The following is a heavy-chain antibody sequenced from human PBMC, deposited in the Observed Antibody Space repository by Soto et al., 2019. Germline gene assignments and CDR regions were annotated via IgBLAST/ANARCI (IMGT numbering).Heavy chain of an antibody. CDR2: IYTGDSDT. Sequence: GESLKISCKGSGYSFTSYWSGWVRQMPGKGLEWMGIIYTGDSDTRYSPSSQGQVTISADKSISTAYLQWSSLKPSDTAMYYCARHRGSSSWYSPWFDPWGQGTLVSVSS. D-gene: IGHD6-13*01. V-gene: IGHV5-51*01. CDR1: GYSFTSYW. J-gene: IGHJ5*02. CDR3: ARHRGSSSWYSPWFDP.